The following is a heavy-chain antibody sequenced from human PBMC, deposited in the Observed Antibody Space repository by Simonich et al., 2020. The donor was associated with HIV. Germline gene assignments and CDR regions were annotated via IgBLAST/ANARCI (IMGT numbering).Heavy chain of an antibody. D-gene: IGHD3-10*01. J-gene: IGHJ4*02. V-gene: IGHV1-69*13. Sequence: LVQSGDEVKKPGSSVKVSCKASGGIFSSYDISWVRQAPGQGLVWRDRIIPIFVIVKYAPKFQGRVTITADESTSTAYMELSSLRSEDTAVYYCARRTEYYFDYWGQGTLVTVSS. CDR1: GGIFSSYD. CDR3: ARRTEYYFDY. CDR2: IIPIFVIV.